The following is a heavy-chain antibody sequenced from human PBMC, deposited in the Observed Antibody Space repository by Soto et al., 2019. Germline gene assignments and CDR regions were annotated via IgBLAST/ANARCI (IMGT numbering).Heavy chain of an antibody. Sequence: GGSLRLSCAASGFTFSNAWMNWVRQAPGKGLEWVGRIKSKTDGGTTDYAAPVKGRFTISRDDSKNTLYLQMNSLKTEDTAVYYCTTDAVLTIFGVVRRQPYYYYGMDVWGQGTTVTVSS. CDR2: IKSKTDGGTT. V-gene: IGHV3-15*07. CDR3: TTDAVLTIFGVVRRQPYYYYGMDV. D-gene: IGHD3-3*01. CDR1: GFTFSNAW. J-gene: IGHJ6*02.